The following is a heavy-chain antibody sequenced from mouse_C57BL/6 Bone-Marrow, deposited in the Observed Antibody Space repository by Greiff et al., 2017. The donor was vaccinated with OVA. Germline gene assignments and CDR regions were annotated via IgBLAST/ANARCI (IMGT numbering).Heavy chain of an antibody. Sequence: EVKLVESGGGSVKPGGSLKLSCAASGFTFSSYAMSWVRQTPEKRLEWVATISDGGSYTYYPDNVKGRFTISRDNAKNNLYLQMSHLKSEDTAMYYCARDGGLLLYYFDYWGQGTTLTVSS. V-gene: IGHV5-4*01. CDR3: ARDGGLLLYYFDY. CDR2: ISDGGSYT. CDR1: GFTFSSYA. D-gene: IGHD2-3*01. J-gene: IGHJ2*01.